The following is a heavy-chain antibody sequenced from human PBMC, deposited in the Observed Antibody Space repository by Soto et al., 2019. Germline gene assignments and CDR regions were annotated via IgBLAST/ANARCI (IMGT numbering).Heavy chain of an antibody. V-gene: IGHV4-30-4*01. CDR3: ARDVATSDYDFWSGYHYNWFDP. CDR2: IYYSGST. Sequence: PSETLSLTCTVSGGSISSGDYYWSWIRQPPGKGLEWIGYIYYSGSTYYNPSLKSRVTISVDTSKNQFSLKLSSVTAADTAVYYCARDVATSDYDFWSGYHYNWFDPWGQGTLVTVSS. D-gene: IGHD3-3*01. CDR1: GGSISSGDYY. J-gene: IGHJ5*02.